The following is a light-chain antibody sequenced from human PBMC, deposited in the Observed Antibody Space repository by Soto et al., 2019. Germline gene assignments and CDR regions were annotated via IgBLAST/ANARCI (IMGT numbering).Light chain of an antibody. CDR1: QSVSSNS. J-gene: IGKJ1*01. Sequence: ESVLTQSPGTLSLSPGERATLSCRASQSVSSNSLAWYQQKPGQAPRLLIYGASSRATGTPDRFSGSGSGTDFTLTIRRLEPEDFAVYYCQQFGGSPPSWTFGQGTKVKI. CDR3: QQFGGSPPSWT. CDR2: GAS. V-gene: IGKV3-20*01.